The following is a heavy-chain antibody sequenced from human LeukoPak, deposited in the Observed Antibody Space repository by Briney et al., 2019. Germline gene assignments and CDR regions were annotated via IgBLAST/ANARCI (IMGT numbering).Heavy chain of an antibody. J-gene: IGHJ6*02. CDR3: ASLTMIGRPTPPRMDV. D-gene: IGHD3-22*01. CDR2: IIDSGSI. CDR1: GGSFSGYY. V-gene: IGHV4-34*12. Sequence: SETLSLTCAVYGGSFSGYYWSWIRQPPGKGLEWIGEIIDSGSINYNPSLKSRVTISVDTSKNQFSLKLSSVTAADTAVYYCASLTMIGRPTPPRMDVWGQGTTVTASS.